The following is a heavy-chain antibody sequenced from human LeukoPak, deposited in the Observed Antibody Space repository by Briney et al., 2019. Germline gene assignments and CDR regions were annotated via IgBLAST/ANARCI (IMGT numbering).Heavy chain of an antibody. D-gene: IGHD1-26*01. Sequence: PSETLSLTCAVYCGSFSGYYWGWVRQPPGKGVGWIGEIKHSGRTNYNPSITNRATIPVDTSKNQFSLKLSSVTAADTAVYYCARGLFSGSYQEDGAFDIWGQGTMVTVSS. V-gene: IGHV4-34*01. CDR1: CGSFSGYY. J-gene: IGHJ3*02. CDR3: ARGLFSGSYQEDGAFDI. CDR2: IKHSGRT.